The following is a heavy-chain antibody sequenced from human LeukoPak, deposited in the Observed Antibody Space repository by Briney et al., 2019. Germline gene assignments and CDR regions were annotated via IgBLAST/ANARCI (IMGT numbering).Heavy chain of an antibody. Sequence: SETLSLTCTVSGYSISSGYYWGWIRQPPGKGLEWIGSIYHSGSTYYNPSLKSRVTISVDTSKNQFSLKLSSVTAADTAVYYCARDRIQLTTPIYYYYMDVWGKGTTVTVSS. CDR3: ARDRIQLTTPIYYYYMDV. D-gene: IGHD5-18*01. CDR1: GYSISSGYY. CDR2: IYHSGST. J-gene: IGHJ6*03. V-gene: IGHV4-38-2*02.